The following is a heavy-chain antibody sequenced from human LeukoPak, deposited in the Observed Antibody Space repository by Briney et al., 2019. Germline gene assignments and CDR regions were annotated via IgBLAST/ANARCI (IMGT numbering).Heavy chain of an antibody. CDR2: INPNSGGT. Sequence: ASVKVSCKASGYTFTGYYMHWVRQAPGQGLEGMGWINPNSGGTNYATKFQGRVTMTRDTSISTAYMELSRLRSDDTAVYYCARSDCGGDCYFDYWGQGTLVTVSS. CDR3: ARSDCGGDCYFDY. D-gene: IGHD2-21*02. CDR1: GYTFTGYY. V-gene: IGHV1-2*02. J-gene: IGHJ4*02.